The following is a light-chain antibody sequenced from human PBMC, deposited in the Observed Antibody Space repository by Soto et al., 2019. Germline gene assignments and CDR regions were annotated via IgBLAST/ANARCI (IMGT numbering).Light chain of an antibody. CDR1: SGDIGSYNR. Sequence: QSVLTQPASVSGSPGQSITISCTGTSGDIGSYNRVSWYQQHPGKAPKLIIYEVTDRPSGVSNRFSGSKSGNTASLTISGLQAEDKAEYYCSSYTHINTRACVFGTGTKLTVL. CDR3: SSYTHINTRACV. J-gene: IGLJ1*01. CDR2: EVT. V-gene: IGLV2-14*01.